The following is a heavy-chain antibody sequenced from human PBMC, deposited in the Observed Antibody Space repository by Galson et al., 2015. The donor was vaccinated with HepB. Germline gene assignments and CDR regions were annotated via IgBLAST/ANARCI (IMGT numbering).Heavy chain of an antibody. V-gene: IGHV3-64*01. CDR3: ARGSGRLDFDN. CDR2: ISSNGGST. J-gene: IGHJ4*02. CDR1: GFIFSNHA. Sequence: SLRLSCAASGFIFSNHAMYWVRQAPGKGLEYVSAISSNGGSTYEAHSVKGRFTISRDNSKNTLYLQMDSLRTEDTAVYYCARGSGRLDFDNWGQGTLVTVSS. D-gene: IGHD6-19*01.